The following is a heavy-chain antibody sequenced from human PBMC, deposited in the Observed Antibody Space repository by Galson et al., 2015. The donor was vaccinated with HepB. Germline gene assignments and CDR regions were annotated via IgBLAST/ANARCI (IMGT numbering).Heavy chain of an antibody. CDR2: IDPSDSYT. CDR3: ARQEDSGSYYLWGNWFDP. CDR1: GYSFTSYW. D-gene: IGHD1-26*01. Sequence: SGAEVKKPGESLRISCKGSGYSFTSYWISWVRQMPGKGLEWMGRIDPSDSYTNYSPSFQGHVTISADKSISTAYLQWSSLKASDTAMYYCARQEDSGSYYLWGNWFDPWGQGTLVTVSS. V-gene: IGHV5-10-1*01. J-gene: IGHJ5*02.